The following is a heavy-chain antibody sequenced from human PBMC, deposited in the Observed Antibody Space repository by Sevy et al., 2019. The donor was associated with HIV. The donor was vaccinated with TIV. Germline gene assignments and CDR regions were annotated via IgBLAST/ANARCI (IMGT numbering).Heavy chain of an antibody. Sequence: GGCLRLSCAASGFTFSKYWMGWVRQAPGKGLEWVANIKQDAGQKYYVDSVKGRFTISRDNAKNSLYLQMNSLRAEDTAVYFCARDDGNYYFHYWGQGTLVNVSS. J-gene: IGHJ4*02. CDR1: GFTFSKYW. V-gene: IGHV3-7*01. CDR3: ARDDGNYYFHY. D-gene: IGHD1-7*01. CDR2: IKQDAGQK.